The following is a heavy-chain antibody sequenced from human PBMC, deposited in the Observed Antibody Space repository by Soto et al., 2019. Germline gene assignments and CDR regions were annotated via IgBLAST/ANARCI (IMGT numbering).Heavy chain of an antibody. CDR3: ARDCPGTYYYYYGMDV. J-gene: IGHJ6*02. V-gene: IGHV3-7*03. D-gene: IGHD1-1*01. CDR1: GFTFSGYW. CDR2: IKQDGSEK. Sequence: PGGSLRLSCAASGFTFSGYWMSWVRQAPGKGLEWVANIKQDGSEKYYVDSVKGRFTISRDNAKNSLYLQMNSLRAEDTAVYYCARDCPGTYYYYYGMDVWGQGTTVTVSS.